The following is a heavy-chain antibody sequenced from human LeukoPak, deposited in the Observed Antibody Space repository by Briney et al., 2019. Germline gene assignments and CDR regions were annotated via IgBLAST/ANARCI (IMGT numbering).Heavy chain of an antibody. CDR1: GFTFGNYA. Sequence: GGSLRLSCTASGFTFGNYALSWFRQAPGKGLEWVAFIRSKTYRGTTEYVASVKGRFTISRDDSKSIAYLQMNSLKTEDTAVYYCARANSFDSSGYYFDYWGQGTLVTVSS. CDR3: ARANSFDSSGYYFDY. J-gene: IGHJ4*02. V-gene: IGHV3-49*03. CDR2: IRSKTYRGTT. D-gene: IGHD3-22*01.